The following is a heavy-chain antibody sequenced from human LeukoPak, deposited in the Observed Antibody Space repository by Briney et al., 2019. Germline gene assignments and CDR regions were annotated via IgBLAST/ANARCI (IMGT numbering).Heavy chain of an antibody. V-gene: IGHV4-39*01. CDR1: GGSISSSSHY. CDR3: ARLGIGVVPSAMLGDYYFDY. J-gene: IGHJ4*02. D-gene: IGHD2-2*01. CDR2: MYYSGGT. Sequence: SETLSLTCTVSGGSISSSSHYWGWIRQPPGKGLEWIGSMYYSGGTYYNPSLKSRVTISIDTSKNQYSLKLNSVTAADTAVYYCARLGIGVVPSAMLGDYYFDYWGQGTLVTVSS.